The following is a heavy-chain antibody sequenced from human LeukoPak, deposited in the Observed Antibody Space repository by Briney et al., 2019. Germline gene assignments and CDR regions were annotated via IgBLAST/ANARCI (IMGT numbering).Heavy chain of an antibody. Sequence: SETLSLTCTVSDDSITMYYWTWIRQPPGKGLEWIGYIYYSGSTNYNPSLKSRVTISVDTSKNQFSLKLSSVTAADTAVYYCARDPGVIGNYYYYYMDVWGKGTTVTVSS. CDR2: IYYSGST. CDR3: ARDPGVIGNYYYYYMDV. V-gene: IGHV4-59*01. CDR1: DDSITMYY. J-gene: IGHJ6*03. D-gene: IGHD4-23*01.